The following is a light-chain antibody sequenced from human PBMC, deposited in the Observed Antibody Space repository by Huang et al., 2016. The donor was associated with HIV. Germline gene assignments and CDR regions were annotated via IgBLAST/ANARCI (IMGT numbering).Light chain of an antibody. Sequence: DIVMTQSPDSLAVSLGERATINCKSSQSLLYNSNNKNYLAGYQQKPGQPPNLLIYWASSRKSGVPDRFSGSGSETDFTLTISSLQAEDVAVYYCQQHYSSPPTFGQGTKLEIK. V-gene: IGKV4-1*01. CDR3: QQHYSSPPT. CDR1: QSLLYNSNNKNY. J-gene: IGKJ2*01. CDR2: WAS.